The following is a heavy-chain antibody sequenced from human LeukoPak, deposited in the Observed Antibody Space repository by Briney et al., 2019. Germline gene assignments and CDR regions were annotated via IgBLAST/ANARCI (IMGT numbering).Heavy chain of an antibody. Sequence: GGSLRLSCAASGFTFSSYGMHWVRQAPGKGLEWVAFIRYDGSNKYYAESVKGRFTISRDNSNNTLYLQMNSLRAEDTAVYYCAKDQGRYFDLCGRGTLVTVSS. CDR3: AKDQGRYFDL. V-gene: IGHV3-30*02. CDR2: IRYDGSNK. D-gene: IGHD3-10*01. CDR1: GFTFSSYG. J-gene: IGHJ2*01.